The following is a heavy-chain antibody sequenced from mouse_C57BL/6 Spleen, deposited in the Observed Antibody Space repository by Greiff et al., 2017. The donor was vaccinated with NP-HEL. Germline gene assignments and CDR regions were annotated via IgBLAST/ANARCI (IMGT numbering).Heavy chain of an antibody. J-gene: IGHJ3*01. CDR2: INPYNGGT. CDR3: AREGDYDRGAWFAY. D-gene: IGHD2-4*01. CDR1: GYTFTDYY. Sequence: VQLQQSGPVLVKPGASVKMSCKASGYTFTDYYMNWVKQSHGKSLEWIGVINPYNGGTSYNQKFKGKATLTVDKSSSTAYMELNSLTSEDSAVYYCAREGDYDRGAWFAYWGQGTLVTVSA. V-gene: IGHV1-19*01.